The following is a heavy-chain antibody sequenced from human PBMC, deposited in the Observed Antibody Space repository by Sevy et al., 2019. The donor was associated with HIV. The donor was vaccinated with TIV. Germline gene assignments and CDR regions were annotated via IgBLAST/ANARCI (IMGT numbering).Heavy chain of an antibody. CDR3: AKDVPRDFWSAYSPGYFDY. CDR1: GFRFDYYA. V-gene: IGHV3-23*01. Sequence: GGSLRLSCAVSGFRFDYYAMTWVRQAPGKGLEGVWTISSIGLSTYFTDSVKGRFTIFRDNFKNTLYLQMNSLRVEDTAVYFCAKDVPRDFWSAYSPGYFDYWGQGSLVTVSS. D-gene: IGHD3-3*01. J-gene: IGHJ4*02. CDR2: ISSIGLST.